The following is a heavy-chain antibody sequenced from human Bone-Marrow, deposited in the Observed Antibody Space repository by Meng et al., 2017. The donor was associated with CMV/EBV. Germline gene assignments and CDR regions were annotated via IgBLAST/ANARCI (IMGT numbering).Heavy chain of an antibody. J-gene: IGHJ3*02. CDR3: ARDHPHYVWTFAI. V-gene: IGHV3-20*04. Sequence: GESLKISCAASGFTFDDYGMSWVRQAPGKGLEWVSGINWNGGSTYYADAVKGRFTISRDNSKNTLYLQMNSLRAEDTAVYYCARDHPHYVWTFAIWGQGTRVTVSS. CDR2: INWNGGST. D-gene: IGHD3-16*01. CDR1: GFTFDDYG.